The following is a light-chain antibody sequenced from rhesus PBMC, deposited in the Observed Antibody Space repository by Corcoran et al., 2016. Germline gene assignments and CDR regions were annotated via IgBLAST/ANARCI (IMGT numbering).Light chain of an antibody. V-gene: IGKV2S2*01. J-gene: IGKJ1*01. CDR1: QSLLHCNGNTY. Sequence: DIVMTQTPLSLPVTPGEPASISCRSSQSLLHCNGNTYLVWYLQRPGQVPRLLIYKVTNRESGVPDRFSGSGSGTDFKLKISRVEPEDVGVYYCMQSTKDPWTFGQGTKVEIK. CDR3: MQSTKDPWT. CDR2: KVT.